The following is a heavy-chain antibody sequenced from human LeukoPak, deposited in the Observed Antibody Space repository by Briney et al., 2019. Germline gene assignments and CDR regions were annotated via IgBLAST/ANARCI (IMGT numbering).Heavy chain of an antibody. CDR1: GFTFRNSW. CDR2: INEDGSDT. Sequence: GGSLRLSCAASGFTFRNSWMTWVRQAPGKGLERVANINEDGSDTYYVASVRGRFSISRDNAKNSLYLEMNTLRAEDTAVYFCTRDRGLQQFDYWGQGTLVTVSA. D-gene: IGHD3-10*01. J-gene: IGHJ4*02. CDR3: TRDRGLQQFDY. V-gene: IGHV3-7*01.